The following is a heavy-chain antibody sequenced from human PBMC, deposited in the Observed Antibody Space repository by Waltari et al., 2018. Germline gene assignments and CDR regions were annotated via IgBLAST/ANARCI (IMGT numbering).Heavy chain of an antibody. V-gene: IGHV4-39*01. D-gene: IGHD6-13*01. CDR3: ARHSAYAGTGYYYGMDV. J-gene: IGHJ6*02. Sequence: QLQLQESGPGLVKPSETLSLTCAVSGGSISRNNYYWDWIRQPPGKGLEWMGSIYYSGSTYYNPSLKSRVTISVDTSKNHFSLKLGSVTAADTSLYYCARHSAYAGTGYYYGMDVWGQGTTVTVSS. CDR1: GGSISRNNYY. CDR2: IYYSGST.